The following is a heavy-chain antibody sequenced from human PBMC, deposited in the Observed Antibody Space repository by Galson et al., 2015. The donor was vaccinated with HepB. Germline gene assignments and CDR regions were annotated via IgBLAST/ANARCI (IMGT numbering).Heavy chain of an antibody. CDR2: IFHTGRT. CDR1: GASINSYY. J-gene: IGHJ4*02. D-gene: IGHD3-16*01. V-gene: IGHV4-59*01. CDR3: AASKGYVWGSLPLPDF. Sequence: ETLSLTCSVSGASINSYYWSWIRQSPGKGLEWIAFIFHTGRTNHNPSLTGRVTISIDTSKNQFSLRLTSVIAADTAVYYCAASKGYVWGSLPLPDFWGQGTLVTVSP.